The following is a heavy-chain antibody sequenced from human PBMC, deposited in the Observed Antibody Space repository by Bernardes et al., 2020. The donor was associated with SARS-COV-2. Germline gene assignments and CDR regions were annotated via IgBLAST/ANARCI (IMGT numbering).Heavy chain of an antibody. V-gene: IGHV3-74*01. CDR1: GFSVSAYW. J-gene: IGHJ4*02. Sequence: LRLSCAASGFSVSAYWMHWVRQVPGEGLVWVSRINEDGRIINYADSVKGRFTIYRDIADNTLYLQMNSLRIEDTAIYYCARDFGGNYDYWGQGT. CDR2: INEDGRII. CDR3: ARDFGGNYDY. D-gene: IGHD2-15*01.